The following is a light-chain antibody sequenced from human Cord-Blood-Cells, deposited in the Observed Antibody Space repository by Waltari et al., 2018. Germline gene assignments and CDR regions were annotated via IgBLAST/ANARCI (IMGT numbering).Light chain of an antibody. V-gene: IGKV2-29*02. CDR1: QSLLHSDGKTY. CDR2: EVS. Sequence: DIVMTQSPLSLSVTPGQPASISCKSSQSLLHSDGKTYLHWYLQKPGQSPQFLISEVSSRYSGVPDRFGCSGSGTDFTLKSTHVEAGDVGVYYCMQGIDLPRTFGQGTKVEI. J-gene: IGKJ1*01. CDR3: MQGIDLPRT.